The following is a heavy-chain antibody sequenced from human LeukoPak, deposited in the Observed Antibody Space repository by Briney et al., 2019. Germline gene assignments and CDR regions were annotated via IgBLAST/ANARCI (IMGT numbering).Heavy chain of an antibody. J-gene: IGHJ4*02. CDR1: GGSITSYY. CDR2: IYYSGST. D-gene: IGHD1-1*01. Sequence: ETPPDSRTVSGGSITSYYGSWIWQPPEKALEWIGYIYYSGSTNYNASLKSRVTISVDTSKSHFSLKLSSVTAADTAVYYCASGTKSNWDCWGQGTPVTVSS. CDR3: ASGTKSNWDC. V-gene: IGHV4-59*08.